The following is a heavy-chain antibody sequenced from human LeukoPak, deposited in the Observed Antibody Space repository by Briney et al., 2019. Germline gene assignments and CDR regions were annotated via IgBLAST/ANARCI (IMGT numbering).Heavy chain of an antibody. J-gene: IGHJ4*02. CDR2: ISGSGGST. CDR3: AKRGYSGYDLTTHFDY. CDR1: GFTFSSYA. Sequence: GGSLRLSCAASGFTFSSYAMSWVRQAPGKGLEWVSAISGSGGSTYYADSVKGRFTISRDNSKNTLYLQMNSLRAEGTAVYYCAKRGYSGYDLTTHFDYWGQGTLVTVSS. D-gene: IGHD5-12*01. V-gene: IGHV3-23*01.